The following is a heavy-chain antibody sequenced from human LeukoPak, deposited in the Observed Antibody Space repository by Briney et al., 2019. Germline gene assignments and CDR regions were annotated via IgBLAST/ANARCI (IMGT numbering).Heavy chain of an antibody. CDR1: GFTFSSYS. Sequence: PGGSLRLSCAASGFTFSSYSMSWVRQAPGKGLEWVSAISDSGGRTYYADSVKGRFTVSRDNSKNTLYLQMNSLRAEDTAVYYCAKDLGYCSSTSCYGDDYWGQGTLVTVSS. D-gene: IGHD2-2*01. J-gene: IGHJ4*02. V-gene: IGHV3-23*01. CDR2: ISDSGGRT. CDR3: AKDLGYCSSTSCYGDDY.